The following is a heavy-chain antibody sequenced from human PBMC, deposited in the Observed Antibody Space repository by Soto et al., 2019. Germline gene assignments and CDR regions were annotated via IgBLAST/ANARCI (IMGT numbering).Heavy chain of an antibody. J-gene: IGHJ4*02. V-gene: IGHV3-23*01. CDR2: SSGSDDST. Sequence: EVQLLESGGGLVQPGESLRLSCAASGFTFSSYAMSWVRQAPGKGLEWVSVSSGSDDSTYYADSVKGRFTISRDNSKNTLYLQMNSLRAEDTAEYYCAKRISSSPFDYWGQGTLVTVSS. D-gene: IGHD6-6*01. CDR3: AKRISSSPFDY. CDR1: GFTFSSYA.